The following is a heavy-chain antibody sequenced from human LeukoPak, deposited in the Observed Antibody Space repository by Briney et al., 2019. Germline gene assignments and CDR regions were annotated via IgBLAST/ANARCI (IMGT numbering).Heavy chain of an antibody. D-gene: IGHD3-16*01. CDR3: ARVRVSWARFDP. CDR1: GYTFTGYY. J-gene: IGHJ5*02. V-gene: IGHV1-2*02. CDR2: INPNSGGA. Sequence: GASVKVSCKASGYTFTGYYMHWVRQAPGQGLEWMGWINPNSGGANYAQKFQGRVTMTRDTSISTAYMELSRLRSDDTAVYYCARVRVSWARFDPWGQGTLVTVSS.